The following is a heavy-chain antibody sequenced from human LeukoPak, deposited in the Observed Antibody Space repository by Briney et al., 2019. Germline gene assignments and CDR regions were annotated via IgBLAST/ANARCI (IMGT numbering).Heavy chain of an antibody. Sequence: GASLQISCKGSGYRFTSYWIGWGRRVPGKGLGGMGITYPGDSDTRYSPSFQGQVTISADKSISTAYLQWSSLKASDTAMYYCARLGEGIAVAGMNYWGQGTLVTVSS. CDR3: ARLGEGIAVAGMNY. D-gene: IGHD6-19*01. CDR1: GYRFTSYW. CDR2: TYPGDSDT. J-gene: IGHJ4*02. V-gene: IGHV5-51*01.